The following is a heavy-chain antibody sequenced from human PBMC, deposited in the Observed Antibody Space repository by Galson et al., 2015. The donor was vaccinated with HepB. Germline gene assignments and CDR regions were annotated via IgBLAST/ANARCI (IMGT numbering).Heavy chain of an antibody. CDR3: TTGLGSQLVGYFDL. Sequence: SLRLSCAASGFTFSNAWMSWVRQAPGKGLEWVGRIKSKTDGGTTDYAAPVKGRFTISRDDSKNTLYLQMNSLKTEDTAVYYCTTGLGSQLVGYFDLWGRGTLVTVSS. J-gene: IGHJ2*01. CDR2: IKSKTDGGTT. CDR1: GFTFSNAW. D-gene: IGHD6-19*01. V-gene: IGHV3-15*01.